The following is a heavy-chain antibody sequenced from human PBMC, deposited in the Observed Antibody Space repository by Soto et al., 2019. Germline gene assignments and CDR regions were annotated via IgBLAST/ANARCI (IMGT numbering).Heavy chain of an antibody. CDR3: AKFYGGKSAHTYTIDP. CDR1: GFTFSSYA. D-gene: IGHD2-15*01. CDR2: ISYDGSSK. V-gene: IGHV3-30-3*02. Sequence: GGSLRLSCAASGFTFSSYAMHWVRQAPGKGLEWVSVISYDGSSKYYADSVKGRFTISRDNSKNTLYLQMNSLRPEDTAVYYCAKFYGGKSAHTYTIDPWGQGTLVTVSS. J-gene: IGHJ5*02.